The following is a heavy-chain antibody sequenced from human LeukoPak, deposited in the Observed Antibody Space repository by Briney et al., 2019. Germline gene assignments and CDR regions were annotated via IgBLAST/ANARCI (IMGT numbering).Heavy chain of an antibody. CDR1: GFTFSAYA. D-gene: IGHD6-13*01. Sequence: GGSLRPSCAASGFTFSAYAMTWVRQAPGKGLEWVSAISDSGGSTYYADSVKGRFTISRDNSKNTLYLQMNSLRAEDTAIYYCAKDHSSNWYAYYYMDVWGKGTTVTVSS. CDR2: ISDSGGST. CDR3: AKDHSSNWYAYYYMDV. J-gene: IGHJ6*03. V-gene: IGHV3-23*01.